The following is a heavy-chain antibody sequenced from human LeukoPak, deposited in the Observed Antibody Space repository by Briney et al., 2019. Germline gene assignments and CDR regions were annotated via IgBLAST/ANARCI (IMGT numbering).Heavy chain of an antibody. CDR1: GDTFTSYG. J-gene: IGHJ4*02. D-gene: IGHD6-19*01. V-gene: IGHV1-18*04. Sequence: ASVKVSCKASGDTFTSYGINWVRQAPGQGLEWLGWLSGYTGHTNYVQKIQGRVTMTTDTSTNTAYMELRSPRSDDTAVYYCARGPGIAVAGVFDYWGQGSLVTVSS. CDR2: LSGYTGHT. CDR3: ARGPGIAVAGVFDY.